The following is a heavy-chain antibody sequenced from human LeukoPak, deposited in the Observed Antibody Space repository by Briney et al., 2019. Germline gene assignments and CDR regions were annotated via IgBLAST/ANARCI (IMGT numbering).Heavy chain of an antibody. V-gene: IGHV3-30*03. Sequence: PGRSLRLSCAASGFTFSSYGMHWVRQAPGKGLEWVAVISYGGSNKYYADSVKGRFTISRDNSKNTLYLQMNSLRAEDTAVYYCASPLLGYCSSTSCFNYYYYGMDVWGQGTTVTVSS. CDR3: ASPLLGYCSSTSCFNYYYYGMDV. D-gene: IGHD2-2*01. CDR2: ISYGGSNK. CDR1: GFTFSSYG. J-gene: IGHJ6*02.